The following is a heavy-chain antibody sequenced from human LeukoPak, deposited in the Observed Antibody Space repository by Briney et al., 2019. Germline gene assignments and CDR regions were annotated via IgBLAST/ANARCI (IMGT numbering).Heavy chain of an antibody. J-gene: IGHJ4*02. CDR3: ARESLYDFWSGYYFDY. D-gene: IGHD3-3*01. Sequence: HTGGALRLSCAASGFTFSNYAMSWVRQGPGKGLEWVSTISATGGATYYADSAKGRFTISRDNSEHTLYLQMNSLRAEDTAVYYCARESLYDFWSGYYFDYWGQGTLVTVSS. CDR2: ISATGGAT. CDR1: GFTFSNYA. V-gene: IGHV3-23*01.